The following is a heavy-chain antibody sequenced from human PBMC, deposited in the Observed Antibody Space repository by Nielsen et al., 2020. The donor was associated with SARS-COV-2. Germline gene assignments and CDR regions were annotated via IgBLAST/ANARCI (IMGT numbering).Heavy chain of an antibody. CDR1: GFTFSSYS. Sequence: GESLKISCAASGFTFSSYSMNWVRQAPGKGLEWVSYISSSSSTIYYADSVKGRFTISRDNAKNSLYLQMNSLRAEDTAVYYCAREYLGWFDPWGQGTLVTVSS. V-gene: IGHV3-48*01. CDR2: ISSSSSTI. CDR3: AREYLGWFDP. J-gene: IGHJ5*02.